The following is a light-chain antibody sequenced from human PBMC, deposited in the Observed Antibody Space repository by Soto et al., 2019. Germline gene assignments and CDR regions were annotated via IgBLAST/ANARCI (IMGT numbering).Light chain of an antibody. J-gene: IGKJ1*01. CDR1: QIVSSSY. CDR2: VAS. CDR3: PQYNDWPPP. V-gene: IGKV3-15*01. Sequence: EIVFTQSPGPLSLSPRERATLSCRASQIVSSSYLAWYQQKPGQAPRLLIYVASTRATGIPARFSGSGSGTEFTLSIGSLQSEDFAVYYCPQYNDWPPPSGQGTKADIK.